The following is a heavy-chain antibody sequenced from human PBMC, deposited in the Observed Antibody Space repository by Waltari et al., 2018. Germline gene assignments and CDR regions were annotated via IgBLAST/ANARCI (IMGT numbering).Heavy chain of an antibody. CDR1: GFTFSGSA. J-gene: IGHJ5*02. D-gene: IGHD1-26*01. Sequence: EVQLVESGGGLVQPGGSLKLSCAASGFTFSGSAMHRVRQAPGQGLEWVGRIRSKANSYATAYAASVKGRFTISRDDSKNTAYLQMNSLKTEDTAVYYCTSSEWELLLDNWFDPWGQGTLVTVSS. V-gene: IGHV3-73*02. CDR2: IRSKANSYAT. CDR3: TSSEWELLLDNWFDP.